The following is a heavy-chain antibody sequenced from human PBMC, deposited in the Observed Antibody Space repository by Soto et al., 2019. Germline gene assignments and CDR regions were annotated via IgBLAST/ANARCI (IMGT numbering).Heavy chain of an antibody. J-gene: IGHJ4*02. CDR2: IYSNGDS. V-gene: IGHV3-53*02. CDR3: AKALQFYGSGNPFDY. CDR1: GFVVSDNY. Sequence: EVQLVETGGGLIQPGGSLRLSCAASGFVVSDNYLSWVRQPPGKGLEWVSIIYSNGDSYYPDSVRGRFTISRDTYKNILFLQLNSLTAEDTAVYFCAKALQFYGSGNPFDYWGQGTLVTVSS. D-gene: IGHD3-10*01.